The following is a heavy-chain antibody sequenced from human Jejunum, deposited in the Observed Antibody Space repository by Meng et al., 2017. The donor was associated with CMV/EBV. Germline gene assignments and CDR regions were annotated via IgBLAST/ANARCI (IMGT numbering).Heavy chain of an antibody. CDR3: ARVRGGFDP. D-gene: IGHD2-15*01. CDR2: IYYTEGT. Sequence: SLPCTVSGGSISGYYWSWIRQPPGKGLEWVGYIYYTEGTNYNPSLESRATISLDRTKSQFSLKLTSVTPADTAVYYCARVRGGFDPWGQGSLVTVSS. CDR1: GGSISGYY. V-gene: IGHV4-59*01. J-gene: IGHJ5*02.